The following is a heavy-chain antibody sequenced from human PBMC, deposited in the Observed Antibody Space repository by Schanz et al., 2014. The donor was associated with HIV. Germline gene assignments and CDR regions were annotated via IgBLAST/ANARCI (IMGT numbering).Heavy chain of an antibody. J-gene: IGHJ4*02. D-gene: IGHD2-15*01. CDR1: GYTFTIYD. CDR3: ARGRSGYCSGGSCPYGRYYFDY. V-gene: IGHV1-2*02. CDR2: INPNSGGT. Sequence: QVQLVQSGAELKKPGSSVKVSCKASGYTFTIYDINWVRQAPGQGLEWMGWINPNSGGTNYAQKFQGRVTMTRDTSISTAYMELSRLRSDDTAVYYCARGRSGYCSGGSCPYGRYYFDYWGQGTLVTVSS.